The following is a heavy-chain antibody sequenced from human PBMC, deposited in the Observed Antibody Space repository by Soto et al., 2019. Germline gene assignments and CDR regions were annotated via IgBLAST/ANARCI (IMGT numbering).Heavy chain of an antibody. CDR3: ARELHCSSTSCYGYYYYGMDV. J-gene: IGHJ6*02. V-gene: IGHV1-69*13. Sequence: SVKASRKAYGGTFRSYAISWVRQAPGQGPEWMGGINPIFGTANSAQKFQGRVTITADESTSTAYMELSSLRSEDTAVYYCARELHCSSTSCYGYYYYGMDVWGQGTTVTVSS. CDR1: GGTFRSYA. CDR2: INPIFGTA. D-gene: IGHD2-2*01.